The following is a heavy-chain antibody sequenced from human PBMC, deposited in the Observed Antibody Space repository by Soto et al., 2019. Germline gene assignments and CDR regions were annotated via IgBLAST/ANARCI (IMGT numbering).Heavy chain of an antibody. D-gene: IGHD2-21*01. J-gene: IGHJ4*02. CDR3: ARGLIPSSIFRY. V-gene: IGHV4-34*01. Sequence: QVQLQQWGAGLLKPSETLSLTCAVYGGAFSGYYWSWIRQPPGKGLEWIGEINYSGSSNYNPSLKSRVTISVDTSKSQFSLKLSSVTAADTAVYYCARGLIPSSIFRYWGQGTLVTVAS. CDR1: GGAFSGYY. CDR2: INYSGSS.